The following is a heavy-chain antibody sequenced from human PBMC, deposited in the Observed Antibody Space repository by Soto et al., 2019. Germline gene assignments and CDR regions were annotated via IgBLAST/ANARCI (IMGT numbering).Heavy chain of an antibody. CDR2: FNHSGDT. Sequence: QVQLQQRGAGLLKPSETLSLTCAVYGGSLSGYYWSWIRQPPGKALEWIGEFNHSGDTNYNPSLKSRVSISADTSKNEVFLNLSSVTVADTAMYYCARHHVRGRTIAGAAEFWGQGTLVTVSS. CDR1: GGSLSGYY. D-gene: IGHD1-26*01. V-gene: IGHV4-34*01. CDR3: ARHHVRGRTIAGAAEF. J-gene: IGHJ4*02.